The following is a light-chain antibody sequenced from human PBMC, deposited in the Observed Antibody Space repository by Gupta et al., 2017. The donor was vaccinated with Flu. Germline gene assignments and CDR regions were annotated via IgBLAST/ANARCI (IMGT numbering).Light chain of an antibody. CDR1: SSNIGSNY. CDR3: AAWDDSLNGHYV. Sequence: QSVLAQPPSASGTPGPRVTMSCSGSSSNIGSNYVNWYQQVPGTAPKLLIYGNNQRPSGVPARFSGSKSGTSASLAISGLQSEDEADYYCAAWDDSLNGHYVFGTGTTVTVL. V-gene: IGLV1-44*01. J-gene: IGLJ1*01. CDR2: GNN.